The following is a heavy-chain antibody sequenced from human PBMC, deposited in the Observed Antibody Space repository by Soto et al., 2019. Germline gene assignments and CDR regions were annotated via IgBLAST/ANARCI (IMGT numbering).Heavy chain of an antibody. CDR1: GGSLSGGSYH. CDR3: ARGNLAAAGSFDY. Sequence: SETLSLTCTLSGGSLSGGSYHWSWIRQSPGKGLEWLAYIYYTGSTNYNPSLQSRVTISLHTSKNQFSLKLSSVTAADMAVYYCARGNLAAAGSFDYWGQGTLVTVSS. CDR2: IYYTGST. D-gene: IGHD6-13*01. J-gene: IGHJ4*02. V-gene: IGHV4-61*01.